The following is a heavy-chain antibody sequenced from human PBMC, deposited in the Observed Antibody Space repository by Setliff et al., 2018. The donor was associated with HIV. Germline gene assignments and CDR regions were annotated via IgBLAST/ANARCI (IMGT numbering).Heavy chain of an antibody. Sequence: SETLSLTCTVSGGSISSSSYYWGWIRQPPGKGLEWIGSIYYSGSTYYNPSLKSRVTISVDTSKNQFFLKLSSVTAADTAVYYCASTGYSSGWSFDYWGQGTLVTVSS. CDR3: ASTGYSSGWSFDY. CDR2: IYYSGST. J-gene: IGHJ4*02. V-gene: IGHV4-39*07. CDR1: GGSISSSSYY. D-gene: IGHD6-19*01.